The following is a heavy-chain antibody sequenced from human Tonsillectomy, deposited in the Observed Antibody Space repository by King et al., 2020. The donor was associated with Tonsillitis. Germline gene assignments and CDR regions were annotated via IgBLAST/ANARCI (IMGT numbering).Heavy chain of an antibody. D-gene: IGHD3-22*01. V-gene: IGHV3-7*04. CDR3: ARDQAYSSFDY. Sequence: VQLVESGGGLVQPGGSLKLSCAASEFTFSSSWMTWVRQAPGKGLQWVATIKPDGREKYYADSVKGRFTVSRDNAKSSLDLQMNSLRSEDTALYYCARDQAYSSFDYWGQGTLVTVSS. CDR2: IKPDGREK. J-gene: IGHJ4*02. CDR1: EFTFSSSW.